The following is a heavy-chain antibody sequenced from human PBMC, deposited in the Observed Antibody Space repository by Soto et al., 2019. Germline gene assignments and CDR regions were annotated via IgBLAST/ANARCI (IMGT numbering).Heavy chain of an antibody. Sequence: GGSLRLSCAASGFTFSSYSMNWVRQAPGKGLEWVSSISSSSSYIYYADSVKGRFTISRDNAKNSLYLQMNSLRAEDTAVYYCARGTQKLWELLRRSPADYWGQGTLVTVSS. D-gene: IGHD1-26*01. V-gene: IGHV3-21*01. CDR2: ISSSSSYI. CDR1: GFTFSSYS. CDR3: ARGTQKLWELLRRSPADY. J-gene: IGHJ4*02.